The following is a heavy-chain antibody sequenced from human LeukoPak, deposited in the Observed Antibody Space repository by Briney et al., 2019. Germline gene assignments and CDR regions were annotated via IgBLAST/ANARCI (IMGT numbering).Heavy chain of an antibody. V-gene: IGHV3-23*01. D-gene: IGHD3-3*01. CDR2: ISGSGGST. J-gene: IGHJ4*02. CDR1: GFTFSSYA. CDR3: AKSGVRKEWVFDY. Sequence: PGGSLRLSCAASGFTFSSYAMSWVRQAPGKGLXXXXAISGSGGSTYYADSVKGRFTISRDNSKNTLYLQMNSLRAEDTAVYYCAKSGVRKEWVFDYWGQGTLVTVSS.